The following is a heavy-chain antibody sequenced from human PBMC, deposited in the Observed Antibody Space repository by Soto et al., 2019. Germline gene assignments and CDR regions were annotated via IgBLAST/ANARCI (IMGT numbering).Heavy chain of an antibody. CDR3: ARASGDIVATIDY. Sequence: QVQLQESGPGLVKPSQTLSLTCTVSGGSISSGGYYWSWIRQHPGKGLEWIGYIYYSGRTYYNPSLTSRVTISVDTSKNQFSLKLSSVTAADTAVYYCARASGDIVATIDYWGQGTLVTVSS. CDR1: GGSISSGGYY. CDR2: IYYSGRT. D-gene: IGHD5-12*01. J-gene: IGHJ4*02. V-gene: IGHV4-31*03.